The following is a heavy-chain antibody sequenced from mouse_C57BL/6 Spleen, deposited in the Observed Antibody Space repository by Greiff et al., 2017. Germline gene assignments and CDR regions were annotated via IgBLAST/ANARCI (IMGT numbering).Heavy chain of an antibody. V-gene: IGHV7-3*01. D-gene: IGHD1-1*01. CDR2: IRNKANGYTT. J-gene: IGHJ2*01. Sequence: EVKLMESGGGLVQPGGSLSLSCEASGFTFTDYYMSWVRQPPGKALEWLGFIRNKANGYTTEYSASVKGRFTISRDNSQSILYLQMNALRAEDSATYYCARSYCSSHFDYWGQGTTLTVSS. CDR1: GFTFTDYY. CDR3: ARSYCSSHFDY.